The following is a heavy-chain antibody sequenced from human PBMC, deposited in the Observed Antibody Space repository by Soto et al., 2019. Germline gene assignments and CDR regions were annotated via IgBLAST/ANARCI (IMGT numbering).Heavy chain of an antibody. J-gene: IGHJ4*02. CDR3: AKDLTLRSGNIGAIAAVPH. D-gene: IGHD6-13*01. Sequence: GGSLRLSCAASGFTFSSYAMSWVRQAPGKGLEWVSAISGSGGSTYYADSVKGRFTISRDNSKNTLYLQMNSLRAEDTAVYYCAKDLTLRSGNIGAIAAVPHWGQGTLVTVSS. CDR2: ISGSGGST. CDR1: GFTFSSYA. V-gene: IGHV3-23*01.